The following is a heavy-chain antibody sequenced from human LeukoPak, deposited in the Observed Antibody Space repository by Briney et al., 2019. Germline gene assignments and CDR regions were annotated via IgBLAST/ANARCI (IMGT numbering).Heavy chain of an antibody. CDR3: AKDFPIWFGLFDI. Sequence: PGGSLRLSCAASGFTFSSFGMHWVRQAPGKGLEWVAIISYDGSTKYYADSVKGRFTISRDMSKNTLYLQMNSLRAEDTAVYYCAKDFPIWFGLFDIWGQGTMVTVSS. CDR1: GFTFSSFG. D-gene: IGHD3-10*01. CDR2: ISYDGSTK. J-gene: IGHJ3*02. V-gene: IGHV3-30*18.